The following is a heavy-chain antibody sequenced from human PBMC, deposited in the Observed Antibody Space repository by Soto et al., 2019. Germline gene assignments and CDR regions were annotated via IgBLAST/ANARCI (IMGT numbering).Heavy chain of an antibody. CDR3: ARNTANLGSDY. CDR2: ISAYNGNT. CDR1: GYTFTSYG. D-gene: IGHD5-18*01. Sequence: ASVKVSCKAPGYTFTSYGISWVRQAPGQGLEWMGWISAYNGNTNYAQKLQGRVTMTTDTSTSTAYMELRSLRSDDTAVYYCARNTANLGSDYWGQESPVTVAS. J-gene: IGHJ4*02. V-gene: IGHV1-18*01.